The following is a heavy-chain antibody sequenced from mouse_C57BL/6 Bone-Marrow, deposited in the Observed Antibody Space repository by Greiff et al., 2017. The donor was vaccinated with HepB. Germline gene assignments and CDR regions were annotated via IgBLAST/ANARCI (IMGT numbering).Heavy chain of an antibody. CDR1: GYTFTSYW. J-gene: IGHJ2*01. V-gene: IGHV1-50*01. CDR2: IDPSDSYT. D-gene: IGHD1-1*01. Sequence: VQLVESGAELVKPGASVKLSCKASGYTFTSYWMQWVKQRPGQGLEWIGEIDPSDSYTNYNQKFKGKATLTVYTSSSTAYMQLSSLTSEDSAVYYCARPLITTVVGGDYWGQGTTLTVSS. CDR3: ARPLITTVVGGDY.